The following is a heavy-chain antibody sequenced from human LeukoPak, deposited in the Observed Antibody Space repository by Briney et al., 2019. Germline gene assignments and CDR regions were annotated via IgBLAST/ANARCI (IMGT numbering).Heavy chain of an antibody. J-gene: IGHJ4*02. CDR2: IYSSGST. CDR1: GGSISSYY. CDR3: AREGQWLVRYFDY. V-gene: IGHV4-4*07. Sequence: SETLSLTCTVSGGSISSYYWNWIRQPAGKGLEWIGRIYSSGSTNYNPFLKSRVTMSVDTSKNQFSLKVISETAADTAVYYCAREGQWLVRYFDYWGQGTLVTVSS. D-gene: IGHD6-19*01.